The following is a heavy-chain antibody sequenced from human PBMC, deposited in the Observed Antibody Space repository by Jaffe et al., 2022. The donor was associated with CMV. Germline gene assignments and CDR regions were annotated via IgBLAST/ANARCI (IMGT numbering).Heavy chain of an antibody. Sequence: QVQLQQWGAGLLKPSETLSLTCAVYGGSFSGYYWSWIRQPPGKGLEWIGEINHSGSTNYNPSLKSRVTISVDTSKNQFSLKLSSVTAADTAVYYCARRSPWYCSGGSCYYFDYWGQGTLVTVSS. CDR2: INHSGST. CDR3: ARRSPWYCSGGSCYYFDY. D-gene: IGHD2-15*01. J-gene: IGHJ4*02. CDR1: GGSFSGYY. V-gene: IGHV4-34*01.